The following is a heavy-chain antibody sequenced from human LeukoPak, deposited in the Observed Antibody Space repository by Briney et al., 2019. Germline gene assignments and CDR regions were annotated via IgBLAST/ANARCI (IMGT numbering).Heavy chain of an antibody. CDR2: INPNSGGT. D-gene: IGHD3-3*01. J-gene: IGHJ4*02. CDR3: ARGPHFGVVPLHCFDY. Sequence: ASVKVSCKASGYTFTGYYMHWVRQAPGQGLEWMGRINPNSGGTNYAQKFQGRVTMTRDTSISTAYMELSRLRSDDTAVYYCARGPHFGVVPLHCFDYWGQGTLVTVSS. CDR1: GYTFTGYY. V-gene: IGHV1-2*06.